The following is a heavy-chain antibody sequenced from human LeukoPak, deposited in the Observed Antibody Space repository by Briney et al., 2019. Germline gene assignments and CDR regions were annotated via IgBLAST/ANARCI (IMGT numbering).Heavy chain of an antibody. CDR1: GGSISSYY. Sequence: SETLSLTCTVSGGSISSYYWSWIRQPPGKGLEWFGYIYDSGTTNYNPSLKSRVTISVDTSKNQFSLKLSSVTAADTAVYYCTRGSIAYYYMDVWGKGTTVTISS. CDR3: TRGSIAYYYMDV. CDR2: IYDSGTT. J-gene: IGHJ6*03. V-gene: IGHV4-59*01. D-gene: IGHD3-22*01.